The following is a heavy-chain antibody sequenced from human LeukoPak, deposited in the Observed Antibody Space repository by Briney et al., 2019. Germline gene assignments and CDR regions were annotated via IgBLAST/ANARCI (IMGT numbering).Heavy chain of an antibody. CDR3: TTVLSSNRYNLCDY. Sequence: PSGTLSLTCAVSGGSVSSTNWWSWVRQPPGKGLEWIGEIYHSGSTNYNPSLKSRVTISVDKSKNQFSLRLSSVTAEDTAVYYCTTVLSSNRYNLCDYWGQGTLVTVSS. D-gene: IGHD6-13*01. CDR1: GGSVSSTNW. V-gene: IGHV4-4*02. J-gene: IGHJ4*02. CDR2: IYHSGST.